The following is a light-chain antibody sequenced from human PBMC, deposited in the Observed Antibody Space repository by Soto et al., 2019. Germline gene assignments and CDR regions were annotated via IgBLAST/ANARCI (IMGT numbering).Light chain of an antibody. V-gene: IGKV1-39*01. CDR3: QQIYSTPWT. Sequence: DIQMTQSPSSLSASVGDRVTITCRASQSISSYLNWYQQKPGKAPKLLIYAASSLQSGVPSRFSGSGSGTDFTLTISSLQPEDFATYYCQQIYSTPWTFGQETKVEIK. CDR2: AAS. J-gene: IGKJ1*01. CDR1: QSISSY.